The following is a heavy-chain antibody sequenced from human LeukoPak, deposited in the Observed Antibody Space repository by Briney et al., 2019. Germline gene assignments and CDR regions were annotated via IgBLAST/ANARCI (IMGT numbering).Heavy chain of an antibody. D-gene: IGHD2-2*02. Sequence: PGGSLRLSCAASGFTFSNHAMMWVRQAPGKGLEWVSAISGSGGSTYYADSVKGRFTISRGNSKNTLYLQMNSLRAEDTAVYYCAKEYCSSTSCYIVDYWGQGTLVTVSS. V-gene: IGHV3-23*01. CDR1: GFTFSNHA. CDR2: ISGSGGST. CDR3: AKEYCSSTSCYIVDY. J-gene: IGHJ4*02.